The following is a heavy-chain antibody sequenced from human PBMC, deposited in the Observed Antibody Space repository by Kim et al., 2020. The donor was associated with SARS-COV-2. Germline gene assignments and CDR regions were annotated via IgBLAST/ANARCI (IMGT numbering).Heavy chain of an antibody. Sequence: YADSVKGRFTISRDNSKNTLYLQMNSLRAEDTAVYYCAKDFRHYGDYEEGWGQGTLVTVSS. V-gene: IGHV3-33*06. CDR3: AKDFRHYGDYEEG. J-gene: IGHJ4*02. D-gene: IGHD4-17*01.